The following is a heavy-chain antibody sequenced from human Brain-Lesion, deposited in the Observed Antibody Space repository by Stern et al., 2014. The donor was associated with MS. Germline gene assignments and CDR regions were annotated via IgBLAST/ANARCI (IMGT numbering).Heavy chain of an antibody. CDR2: IYYSGAT. D-gene: IGHD3/OR15-3a*01. J-gene: IGHJ3*01. CDR1: GGSVSSNRYY. CDR3: GRAGLDDTFDV. V-gene: IGHV4-39*02. Sequence: QVQLVQSGPGLVKPSETLSLTCSISGGSVSSNRYYWGWIRQPPGKGLEWIGIIYYSGATFSNPSLKCRVPIPMDTPKTHFSLSLSSVTAADTAVYYCGRAGLDDTFDVWGQGTMVTVSS.